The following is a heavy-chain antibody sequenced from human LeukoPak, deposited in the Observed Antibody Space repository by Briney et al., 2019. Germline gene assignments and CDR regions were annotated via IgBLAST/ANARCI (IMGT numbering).Heavy chain of an antibody. Sequence: GGSLRLSCVASGSTFDDYGMSWVRQAPGKGLEWVSGINWNGGTTTYADSVKGRFTISRDNAKNSLYLQMNSLRVEDTAFYYCARNSGANVYTYSFQYWGRGTLVTVSS. V-gene: IGHV3-20*04. CDR3: ARNSGANVYTYSFQY. J-gene: IGHJ4*02. CDR1: GSTFDDYG. CDR2: INWNGGTT. D-gene: IGHD1-26*01.